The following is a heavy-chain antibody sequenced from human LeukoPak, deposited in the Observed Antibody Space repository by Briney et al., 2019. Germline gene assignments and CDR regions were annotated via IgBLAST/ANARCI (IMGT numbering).Heavy chain of an antibody. CDR1: GGSLSSYY. D-gene: IGHD3-10*01. J-gene: IGHJ6*03. CDR2: NNESGST. Sequence: SETLSLTCAVYGGSLSSYYGSWIRQPPGKGLEWFGENNESGSTNFSTSLKSRVYISLDTSKNQFSLDLSSVTAADTAVYYCARGRLPPSTTYYIGYYYMDVWGKGTTVTVSS. CDR3: ARGRLPPSTTYYIGYYYMDV. V-gene: IGHV4-34*01.